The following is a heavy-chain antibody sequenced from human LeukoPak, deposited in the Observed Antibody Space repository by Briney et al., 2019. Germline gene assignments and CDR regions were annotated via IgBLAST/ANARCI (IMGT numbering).Heavy chain of an antibody. D-gene: IGHD2-8*02. CDR3: ATYRQVLLPFES. J-gene: IGHJ4*02. CDR2: IFPSGGEI. V-gene: IGHV3-23*01. Sequence: GGTLRLSCAASGFTFSSYAMIWVRQPPGKGLEWVSSIFPSGGEIHYADSVRGRFTISRDNSKSTLSLQMNSLRAEDTAIYYCATYRQVLLPFESWGQGTLVTVSS. CDR1: GFTFSSYA.